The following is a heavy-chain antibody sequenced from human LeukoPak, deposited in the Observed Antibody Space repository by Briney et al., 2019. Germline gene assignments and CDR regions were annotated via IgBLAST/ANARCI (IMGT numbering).Heavy chain of an antibody. J-gene: IGHJ4*02. CDR2: ISSSSSTI. D-gene: IGHD1-26*01. Sequence: PGGSLRLSCAASGFTFSSYSMSWVRQAPGKGLEWVSYISSSSSTIYYADSVKGRFTIYRDNAKNSLYLQMNSLRAEDTAMYYCARWAPGAASHFEGWGQGTLVTVSS. CDR3: ARWAPGAASHFEG. CDR1: GFTFSSYS. V-gene: IGHV3-48*04.